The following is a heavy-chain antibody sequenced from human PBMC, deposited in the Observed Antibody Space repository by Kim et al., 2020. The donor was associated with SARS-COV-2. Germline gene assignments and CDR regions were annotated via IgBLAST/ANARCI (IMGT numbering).Heavy chain of an antibody. Sequence: ASVKVSCKASGYTFTGYYMHWVRQAPGQGLEWMGRINPNSGGTNYAQKFQGRVTMTRDTSISTAYMELSRLRSDDTAVYYCATEWALEQRVRGFPDYWGQGTLVTVSS. CDR1: GYTFTGYY. CDR3: ATEWALEQRVRGFPDY. V-gene: IGHV1-2*06. CDR2: INPNSGGT. D-gene: IGHD6-6*01. J-gene: IGHJ4*02.